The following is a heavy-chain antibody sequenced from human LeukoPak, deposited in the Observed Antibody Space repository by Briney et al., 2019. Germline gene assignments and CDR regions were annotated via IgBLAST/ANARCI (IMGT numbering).Heavy chain of an antibody. J-gene: IGHJ4*02. V-gene: IGHV3-23*01. CDR3: DGADF. CDR2: ISDSGGGT. CDR1: GFTFNTYS. Sequence: GGSLRLSCAASGFTFNTYSMNWARQAPGKGLEWVSTISDSGGGTYYADSVKGRFTISRDNSKNTLYLQMNSLRADDTAVYYCDGADFWGQGTPVTVSS.